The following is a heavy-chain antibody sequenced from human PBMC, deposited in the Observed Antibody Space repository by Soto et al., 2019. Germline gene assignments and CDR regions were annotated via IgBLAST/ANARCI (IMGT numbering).Heavy chain of an antibody. D-gene: IGHD3-22*01. CDR2: ISSSSSYI. Sequence: EVQLVESGGGLVKPGESLRRSCAASGFTLSSYSMNWVRQAPGKGLEWVSSISSSSSYIYYADSVKGRFTISRDNTKNSLYLQMNSLRAEDTAVYYCARAPYYYDSSRYYYVWVQGTLVTVSS. J-gene: IGHJ4*02. CDR3: ARAPYYYDSSRYYYV. V-gene: IGHV3-21*01. CDR1: GFTLSSYS.